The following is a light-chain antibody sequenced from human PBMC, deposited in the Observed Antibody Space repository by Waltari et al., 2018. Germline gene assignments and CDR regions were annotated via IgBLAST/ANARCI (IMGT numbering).Light chain of an antibody. CDR1: SSDVGTYHL. CDR3: CSYARSSTMV. V-gene: IGLV2-23*01. CDR2: AGS. J-gene: IGLJ2*01. Sequence: QSALTQPASLSGSPGQSITISCTGTSSDVGTYHLVSWYQHHPGKAPKLIIYAGSERPSGVSHRFSGSKSGNTASLTISGLQTEDEADYYCCSYARSSTMVFGVGTKVTVL.